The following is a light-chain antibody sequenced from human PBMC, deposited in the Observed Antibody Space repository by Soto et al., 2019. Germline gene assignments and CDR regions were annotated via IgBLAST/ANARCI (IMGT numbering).Light chain of an antibody. V-gene: IGLV2-14*01. Sequence: QSALTQPASVSGSPGQSITISCTGTSSDVGGYNYVSWYQQHPGKAPKLMIYDVSNRPSGVSNRFSGYKSGNTASLTISGLQAEEEADYYCSSYTSSSTLVVFGGGTQLTVL. CDR3: SSYTSSSTLVV. CDR1: SSDVGGYNY. J-gene: IGLJ2*01. CDR2: DVS.